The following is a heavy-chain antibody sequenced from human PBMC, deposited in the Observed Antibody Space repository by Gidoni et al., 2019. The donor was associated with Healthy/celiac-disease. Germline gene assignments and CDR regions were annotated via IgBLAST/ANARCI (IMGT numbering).Heavy chain of an antibody. D-gene: IGHD2-15*01. CDR3: ARVLGYCSGGSCYGGYYGMDV. Sequence: QVQLQQWGAGLLKPSETLSLTCAVYGGYFSGYYWRWIRQPPGKGLEWIGEINHSGSTNYNPSLKSRVTISVDTSKNQFSLKLSSVTAADTAVYYCARVLGYCSGGSCYGGYYGMDVWGQGTTVTVSS. CDR1: GGYFSGYY. CDR2: INHSGST. V-gene: IGHV4-34*01. J-gene: IGHJ6*02.